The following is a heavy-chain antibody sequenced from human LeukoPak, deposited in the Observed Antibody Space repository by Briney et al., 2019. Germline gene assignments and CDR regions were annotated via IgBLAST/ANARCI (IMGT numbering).Heavy chain of an antibody. CDR2: IYYSGST. J-gene: IGHJ5*02. V-gene: IGHV4-59*01. CDR3: ARGYCSSTSCYRDNWFDP. D-gene: IGHD2-2*02. Sequence: SETLSLTCTVSGGSISSYYWSWIRQPPGKGLEWIGYIYYSGSTNYNPSLKSRVTISVDTSKNQFSLKLSSVTAADTAVYYCARGYCSSTSCYRDNWFDPWGQGTLVTVSS. CDR1: GGSISSYY.